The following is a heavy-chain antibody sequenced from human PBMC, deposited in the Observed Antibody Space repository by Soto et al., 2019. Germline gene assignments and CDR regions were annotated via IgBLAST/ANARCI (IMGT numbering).Heavy chain of an antibody. Sequence: SETLSLTCTVSGGSISSGGYYWSWIRQHPGKGLEWIGYIYYSGSTYYNPSLKSRVTISVDTSKNQFSLKLSSVTAADTAVYYXARGLSYYYDSSGYRFDYWGQGTLVTVS. CDR1: GGSISSGGYY. CDR2: IYYSGST. CDR3: ARGLSYYYDSSGYRFDY. J-gene: IGHJ4*02. V-gene: IGHV4-31*03. D-gene: IGHD3-22*01.